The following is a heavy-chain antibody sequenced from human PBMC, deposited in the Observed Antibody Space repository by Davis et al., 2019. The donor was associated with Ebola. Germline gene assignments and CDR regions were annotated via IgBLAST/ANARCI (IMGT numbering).Heavy chain of an antibody. V-gene: IGHV1-18*01. D-gene: IGHD6-6*01. CDR2: ISAYNGNT. Sequence: AASVKVSCKASGGTFSSYAISWVRQAPGQGLEWMGWISAYNGNTNYAQKLQGRVTMTTDTSTSTAYMELRSLRSDDTAVYFCARLEGAAARPSDWSQGTLVTVSS. CDR1: GGTFSSYA. J-gene: IGHJ4*02. CDR3: ARLEGAAARPSD.